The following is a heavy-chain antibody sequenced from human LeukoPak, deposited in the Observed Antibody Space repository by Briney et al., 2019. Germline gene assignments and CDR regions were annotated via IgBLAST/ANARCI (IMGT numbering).Heavy chain of an antibody. Sequence: QPGGSLRLSCAASGFTFSSYWMNWVRQAPGKGLVWVSRIASDGSSTTYADSVKGRFSISRDNAKNTLYLQMNSLRVEDTAVYYCARDLGVRIAAAAKRGGFDYWGQGTLVTVSS. V-gene: IGHV3-74*01. D-gene: IGHD6-13*01. CDR1: GFTFSSYW. J-gene: IGHJ4*02. CDR2: IASDGSST. CDR3: ARDLGVRIAAAAKRGGFDY.